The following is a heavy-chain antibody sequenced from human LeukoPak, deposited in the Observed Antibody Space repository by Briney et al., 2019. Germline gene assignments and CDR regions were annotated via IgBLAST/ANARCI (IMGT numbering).Heavy chain of an antibody. V-gene: IGHV3-23*01. Sequence: PGGSLRLSCAASGFTFSSYAMSWVRQAPGKGLEWVSAISGSGGSTYYADSVKGRFTISRDNPKNTLYLQMNSLGAEDTAVYYCAVLYSSSWAHDYWGQGTLVTVSS. CDR3: AVLYSSSWAHDY. J-gene: IGHJ4*02. D-gene: IGHD6-13*01. CDR1: GFTFSSYA. CDR2: ISGSGGST.